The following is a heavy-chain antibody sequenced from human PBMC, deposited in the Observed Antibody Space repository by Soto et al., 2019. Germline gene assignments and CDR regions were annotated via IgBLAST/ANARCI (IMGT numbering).Heavy chain of an antibody. Sequence: GSLRLSCAASGFTFSSYGMHWVRQAPGKGLEWVEIISYDGSNKYYTNSVKGRITISRNNSNNTLNLLKNRLRAEDTAVYYCANGGLYHSSGYHYDYWGQGTLVTVSS. J-gene: IGHJ4*02. CDR3: ANGGLYHSSGYHYDY. V-gene: IGHV3-30*18. CDR1: GFTFSSYG. CDR2: ISYDGSNK. D-gene: IGHD3-22*01.